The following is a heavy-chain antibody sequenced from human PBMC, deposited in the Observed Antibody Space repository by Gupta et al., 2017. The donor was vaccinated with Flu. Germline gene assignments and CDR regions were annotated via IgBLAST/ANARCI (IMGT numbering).Heavy chain of an antibody. V-gene: IGHV2-5*01. CDR2: IYWNGDQ. Sequence: RQPPGKALEWLALIYWNGDQRYSPSLGSRLTITKDTSKNQVVLTVSNMDPVDTGTYFCAHSPDSGYDPYYFDFWGQGTLVTVSS. D-gene: IGHD5-12*01. J-gene: IGHJ4*02. CDR3: AHSPDSGYDPYYFDF.